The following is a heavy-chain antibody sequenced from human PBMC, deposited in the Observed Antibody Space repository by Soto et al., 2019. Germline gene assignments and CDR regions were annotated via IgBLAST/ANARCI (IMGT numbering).Heavy chain of an antibody. V-gene: IGHV5-51*01. CDR3: ARTPIYCGGDCYEVDWFDP. CDR1: GYSFTSYW. CDR2: IYPGDSDT. Sequence: EVQLVQSGAEVKKPGESLQISCKGSGYSFTSYWIGWVRQMPGKGLEWMGIIYPGDSDTRYSPSFQGQVTISADKSISTAYLQWSSLKASDTAMYYCARTPIYCGGDCYEVDWFDPWGQGTLVTVSS. D-gene: IGHD2-21*02. J-gene: IGHJ5*02.